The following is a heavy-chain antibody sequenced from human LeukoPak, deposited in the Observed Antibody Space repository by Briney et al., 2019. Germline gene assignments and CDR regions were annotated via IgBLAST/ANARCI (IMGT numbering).Heavy chain of an antibody. D-gene: IGHD2-15*01. CDR3: ARDWRVVAATDNWFDP. V-gene: IGHV1-69*05. CDR1: GSTFSSYA. CDR2: IIPIFGTA. Sequence: SVKVSCKASGSTFSSYAISWVRQAPGQGLEWMGRIIPIFGTANYAQKFQGRVTITTDESTSTAYMELSSLRSEDTAVYYCARDWRVVAATDNWFDPWGQGTLVTVSS. J-gene: IGHJ5*02.